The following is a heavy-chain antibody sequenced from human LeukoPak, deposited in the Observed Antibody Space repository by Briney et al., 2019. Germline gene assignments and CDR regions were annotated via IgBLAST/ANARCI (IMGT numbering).Heavy chain of an antibody. CDR2: LYHSGIT. Sequence: SEPLSLTCAVSGYSIGSGYFWGWIRQPPGMGLEWIGSLYHSGITYYNPSLKSRVTISMDTSKNQFSLKLTSVTAADTIVYYCARHALFDSTGYYYVLDYWGQGTLATVSS. J-gene: IGHJ4*02. V-gene: IGHV4-38-2*01. D-gene: IGHD3-22*01. CDR1: GYSIGSGYF. CDR3: ARHALFDSTGYYYVLDY.